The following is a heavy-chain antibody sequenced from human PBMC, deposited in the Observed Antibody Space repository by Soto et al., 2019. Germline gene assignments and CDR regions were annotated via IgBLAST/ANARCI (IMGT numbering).Heavy chain of an antibody. V-gene: IGHV3-23*01. Sequence: PGGSLRLSCAASGFTFTGYAMSWVRQAPGKGLEWVSAISGSGGSSYYADSVKGRFTISRDNSKKTLFLQMNSLRAEDTAIYYCAKGGSYYYDSSGYYANWGQGT. D-gene: IGHD3-22*01. CDR2: ISGSGGSS. CDR1: GFTFTGYA. CDR3: AKGGSYYYDSSGYYAN. J-gene: IGHJ4*02.